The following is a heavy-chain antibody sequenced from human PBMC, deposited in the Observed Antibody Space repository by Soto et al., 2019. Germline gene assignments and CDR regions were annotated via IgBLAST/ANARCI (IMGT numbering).Heavy chain of an antibody. CDR2: MNPNSGNT. J-gene: IGHJ3*02. CDR3: ARGINYYDSGDDAFDI. Sequence: ASVKVSCKASEYTFTSYDINWVRQATGQGLEWMGWMNPNSGNTGYAQKFQGRVTMTRNTSISTAYMELSSLRSEDTAVYYCARGINYYDSGDDAFDIWGQRTMVPVSS. D-gene: IGHD3-10*01. V-gene: IGHV1-8*01. CDR1: EYTFTSYD.